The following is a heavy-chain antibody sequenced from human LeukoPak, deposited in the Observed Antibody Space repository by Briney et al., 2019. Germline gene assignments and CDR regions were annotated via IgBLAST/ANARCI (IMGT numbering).Heavy chain of an antibody. CDR1: GVSISSYF. D-gene: IGHD3-10*01. Sequence: SETLSLTCTVSGVSISSYFWTWIRQPAGKGLEWIGRIHASGTTNYNSSLKSRVSMSVDTSKNQFSLKLTSVTAADTAVYFCARDGADVYGRAFDYWGQGTLVSVSS. CDR2: IHASGTT. J-gene: IGHJ4*02. V-gene: IGHV4-4*07. CDR3: ARDGADVYGRAFDY.